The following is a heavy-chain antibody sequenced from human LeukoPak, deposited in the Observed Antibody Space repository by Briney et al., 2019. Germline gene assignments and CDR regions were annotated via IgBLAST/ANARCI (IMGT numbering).Heavy chain of an antibody. CDR1: GGTFSSYA. J-gene: IGHJ4*02. V-gene: IGHV1-69*13. CDR3: ASGYCSGGSCYSGYYFDY. D-gene: IGHD2-15*01. CDR2: IIPIFGTA. Sequence: SVKVSCKASGGTFSSYAISWVRQAPGQGLEWMGGIIPIFGTANYAQKFQGRVTITADESTSTACMELSSLRSEDTAVYYCASGYCSGGSCYSGYYFDYWGQGTLVTVSS.